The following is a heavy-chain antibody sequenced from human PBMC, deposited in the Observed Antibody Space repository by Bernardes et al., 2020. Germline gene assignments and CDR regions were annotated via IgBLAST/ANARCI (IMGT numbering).Heavy chain of an antibody. D-gene: IGHD2-15*01. J-gene: IGHJ4*02. CDR1: GFTFSSYS. CDR2: ISSTSSSI. CDR3: ARVLRIAADFDY. Sequence: GGSLRLSCAASGFTFSSYSMSWVRQAPGKGLEWVSSISSTSSSIYYTDSVKGRFTVSRDNAKTSLFLQMNSLRAEDTAVYYCARVLRIAADFDYWGQGTLVTVSS. V-gene: IGHV3-21*01.